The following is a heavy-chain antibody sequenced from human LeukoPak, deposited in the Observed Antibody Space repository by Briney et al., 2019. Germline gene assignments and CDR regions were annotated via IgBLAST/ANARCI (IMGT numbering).Heavy chain of an antibody. V-gene: IGHV3-64D*06. Sequence: GRSLRLSCSASKLTFSTFAIHWVRHAPGKGLEYVSAISTNGIGTYYADSVKGRFTLSRDNSKNTLYLQMTSLRSGDTAVYYCVRDLRGLRPSGDHGMDVWGKETTVTVSS. CDR2: ISTNGIGT. J-gene: IGHJ6*04. CDR1: KLTFSTFA. CDR3: VRDLRGLRPSGDHGMDV. D-gene: IGHD3-16*01.